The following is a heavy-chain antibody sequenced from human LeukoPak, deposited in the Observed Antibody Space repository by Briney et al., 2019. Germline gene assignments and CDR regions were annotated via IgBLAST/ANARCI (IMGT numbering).Heavy chain of an antibody. Sequence: PGGSLRLSCAASGFSIRTYYMSWVRQVPGKGLEWVSVIYSGGTIRYADSVKGRFTFSRDNFKDTLNLQMNSLRADDTAVYYCAKGTPNWGGSEDYFDSWGQGTLVTVSS. J-gene: IGHJ4*02. CDR1: GFSIRTYY. CDR3: AKGTPNWGGSEDYFDS. CDR2: IYSGGTI. V-gene: IGHV3-53*01. D-gene: IGHD7-27*01.